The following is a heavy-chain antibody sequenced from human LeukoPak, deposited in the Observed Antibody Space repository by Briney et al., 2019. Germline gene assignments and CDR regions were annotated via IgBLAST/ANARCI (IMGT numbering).Heavy chain of an antibody. CDR3: ARRWNSSSRWYYMDV. CDR2: ISGSGGST. V-gene: IGHV3-23*01. J-gene: IGHJ6*03. Sequence: GGSLRLSCAASGFTFSSYAMSWVRQAPGKGLEWVSAISGSGGSTYYADSVKGRFTISRDNSKNTLYLQMNSLRAEDTAVYYCARRWNSSSRWYYMDVWGKGTTVTVSS. CDR1: GFTFSSYA. D-gene: IGHD6-13*01.